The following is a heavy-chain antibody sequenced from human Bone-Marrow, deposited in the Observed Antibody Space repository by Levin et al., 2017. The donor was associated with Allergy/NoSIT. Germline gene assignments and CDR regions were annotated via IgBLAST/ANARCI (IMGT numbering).Heavy chain of an antibody. CDR3: ARARTGYVSPFDF. CDR2: IYYNGET. D-gene: IGHD3/OR15-3a*01. J-gene: IGHJ4*02. V-gene: IGHV4-31*03. CDR1: GDSTTRGGYY. Sequence: SETLSLTCSVSGDSTTRGGYYWGWIRQHPGPGLEWIGYIYYNGETFYNPSLKSRVEISLITSKNQFSLRLSSVTAADTAVYYCARARTGYVSPFDFWGQGTLVTVSS.